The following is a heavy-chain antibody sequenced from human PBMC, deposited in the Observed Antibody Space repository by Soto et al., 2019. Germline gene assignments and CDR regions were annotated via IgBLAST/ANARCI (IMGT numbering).Heavy chain of an antibody. Sequence: VPLLESGGALVQPGGSLRLSCAASGFTFSAYAMTWVRQAPGQGLAWVSHTSGTGGSPYYADSVKGRFTISRDNSRDTMHLQMNSLRAEDTALYYCTRTLFIAARGVEPFDYWGKGDLVTVAS. J-gene: IGHJ4*02. CDR1: GFTFSAYA. CDR2: TSGTGGSP. CDR3: TRTLFIAARGVEPFDY. V-gene: IGHV3-23*01. D-gene: IGHD6-6*01.